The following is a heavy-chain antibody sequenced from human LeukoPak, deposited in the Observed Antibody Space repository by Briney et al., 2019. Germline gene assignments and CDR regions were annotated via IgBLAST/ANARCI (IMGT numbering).Heavy chain of an antibody. CDR3: ARGELVVVPAASNYNYYMDV. J-gene: IGHJ6*03. CDR2: INHSGST. D-gene: IGHD2-2*01. Sequence: SETLSLTCAVYGGSFSGYYWSWIRQPPGKGLEWIGEINHSGSTNYNPSLKSRVTISVDTSKNQFSLKLSSVTAADTAVYYCARGELVVVPAASNYNYYMDVWGKGTTVTVSS. V-gene: IGHV4-34*01. CDR1: GGSFSGYY.